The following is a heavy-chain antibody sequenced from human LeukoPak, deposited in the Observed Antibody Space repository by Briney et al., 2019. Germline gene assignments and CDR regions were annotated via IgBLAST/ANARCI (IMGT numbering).Heavy chain of an antibody. Sequence: ASVKVSCKASGYTFTGYYIHWVRQAPGQGLEWMGWINPNTGGTNYAQKFQGRVTMTRDTSISTAYMELSRLRSDAAVYYCARTTTRGIYAFDTWGQGTMVIVSS. CDR2: INPNTGGT. D-gene: IGHD4-17*01. CDR1: GYTFTGYY. J-gene: IGHJ3*02. CDR3: ARTTTRGIYAFDT. V-gene: IGHV1-2*02.